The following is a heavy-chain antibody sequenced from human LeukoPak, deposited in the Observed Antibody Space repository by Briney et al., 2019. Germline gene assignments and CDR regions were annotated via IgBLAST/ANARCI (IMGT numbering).Heavy chain of an antibody. D-gene: IGHD2-21*01. CDR2: IHYSGPGYLYSGST. CDR3: ARNISALVRGARGNWFDP. Sequence: SETLSLTCTVSGDSINNNDYYWGWVRQPPGKGLEWIGSIHYSGPGYLYSGSTTYNPSLKSRVTISVDTSKNQFSLKLRSVPAADTAIYYCARNISALVRGARGNWFDPWGQGTLVTVSS. J-gene: IGHJ5*02. V-gene: IGHV4-39*07. CDR1: GDSINNNDYY.